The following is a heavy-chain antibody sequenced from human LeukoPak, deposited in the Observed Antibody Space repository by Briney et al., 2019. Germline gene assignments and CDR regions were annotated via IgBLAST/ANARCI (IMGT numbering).Heavy chain of an antibody. D-gene: IGHD4-23*01. CDR1: GDSVSRNSAT. CDR3: ASSIDATVGLRAFDI. CDR2: TYYRSKWYN. Sequence: SQTLSLTCAISGDSVSRNSATWNWIRQSPSRGLEWLGRTYYRSKWYNEYAASVKSRITINPDTSKNQFSLQLKSVTPEDTAVYYCASSIDATVGLRAFDIWGQGTMVTVSS. J-gene: IGHJ3*02. V-gene: IGHV6-1*01.